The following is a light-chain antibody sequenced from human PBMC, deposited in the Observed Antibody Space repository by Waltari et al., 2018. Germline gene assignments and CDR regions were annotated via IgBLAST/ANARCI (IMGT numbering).Light chain of an antibody. V-gene: IGKV1-16*01. CDR3: QQYNGYPLA. J-gene: IGKJ5*01. Sequence: DIQMTQSPSSLSASVGDRVTITCRASLGISVYLAWFRQKPGKAPESLIYAASSLESGVSSRFSGSGSGTDFSLTISSLQPEDSATYYYQQYNGYPLAFGQGTRLEIK. CDR2: AAS. CDR1: LGISVY.